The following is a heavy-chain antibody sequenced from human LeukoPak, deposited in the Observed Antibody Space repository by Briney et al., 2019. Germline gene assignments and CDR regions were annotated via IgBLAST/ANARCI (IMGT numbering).Heavy chain of an antibody. J-gene: IGHJ4*02. Sequence: GGSLRLSCAASGFTFSSYWMSWVRQAPGKGLEWVANIKEDGSEKHYVDSVKGRFTISRDNAKNSLHLQMNSLRPEDTAVYYCARGGAARLHSYTLDYWGQGTLVTVSS. CDR3: ARGGAARLHSYTLDY. CDR2: IKEDGSEK. D-gene: IGHD6-6*01. V-gene: IGHV3-7*01. CDR1: GFTFSSYW.